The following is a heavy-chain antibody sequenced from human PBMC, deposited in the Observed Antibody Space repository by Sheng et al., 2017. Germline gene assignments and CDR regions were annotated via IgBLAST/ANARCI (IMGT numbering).Heavy chain of an antibody. D-gene: IGHD2-8*02. CDR3: ARLSGYCTGGVCYTRAYYYYYMDV. CDR1: GFTFSSYS. Sequence: EVQLVESGGGLVKPGGSLRLSCAASGFTFSSYSMNWVRQAPGKGLEWVSSISSSSSYIYYADSVKGRFTISRDNAKNSLYLQMNSLRAEDTAVYYCARLSGYCTGGVCYTRAYYYYYMDVWGKGTTVTVSS. J-gene: IGHJ6*03. V-gene: IGHV3-21*01. CDR2: ISSSSSYI.